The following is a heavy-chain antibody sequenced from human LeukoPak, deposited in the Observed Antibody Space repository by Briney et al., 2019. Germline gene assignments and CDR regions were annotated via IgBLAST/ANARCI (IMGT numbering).Heavy chain of an antibody. Sequence: GRSLRLSCAASGFSFSNYGMYWVRQAPGKGLEWVAVISYDGSNKYYGDSVKGRFTISRDNSKNTLYLEMNSLRAEDTAVYYCAKDWRWQELIYGCNTWGQGTMVTVSS. D-gene: IGHD1-7*01. CDR1: GFSFSNYG. V-gene: IGHV3-30*18. J-gene: IGHJ3*02. CDR2: ISYDGSNK. CDR3: AKDWRWQELIYGCNT.